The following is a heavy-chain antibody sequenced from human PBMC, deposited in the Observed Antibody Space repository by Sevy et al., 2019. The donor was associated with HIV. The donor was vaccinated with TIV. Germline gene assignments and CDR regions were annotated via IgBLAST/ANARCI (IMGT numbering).Heavy chain of an antibody. Sequence: GGSLRLSCTASGFTFDDYAMSWFRQAPGKGLDWVAFITRNSYEAYGGTTEYAASVKDRFIISRDDSKSIAYLQMNSLKTEDTARYYCSRGLATADTPEYYFDYWGQGSLVTVSS. J-gene: IGHJ4*02. V-gene: IGHV3-49*03. CDR1: GFTFDDYA. CDR3: SRGLATADTPEYYFDY. D-gene: IGHD5-12*01. CDR2: ITRNSYEAYGGTT.